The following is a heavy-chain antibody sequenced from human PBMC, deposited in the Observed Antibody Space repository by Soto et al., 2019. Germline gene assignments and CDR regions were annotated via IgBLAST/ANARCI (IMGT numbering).Heavy chain of an antibody. V-gene: IGHV3-33*01. J-gene: IGHJ4*02. Sequence: GGSVRLSXAASGFTFSSYGMHWVRQAPGKGLEWVAVIWYDGSNKYYADSVKGRFTISRDNSKNTLYLQMNSLRAEDTAVYYCARGDVHFDYWGQGTLVTVSS. D-gene: IGHD3-16*01. CDR2: IWYDGSNK. CDR3: ARGDVHFDY. CDR1: GFTFSSYG.